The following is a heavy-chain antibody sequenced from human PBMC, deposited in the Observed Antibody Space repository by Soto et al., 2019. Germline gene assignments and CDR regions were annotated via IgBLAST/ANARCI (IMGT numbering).Heavy chain of an antibody. CDR1: GFTASSSA. J-gene: IGHJ4*02. CDR3: AKLVPGYSYGGFDC. CDR2: ISGGGDYPYYPDSAIST. D-gene: IGHD5-18*01. V-gene: IGHV3-23*01. Sequence: VGALRLSCAASGFTASSSAMNWVREAPVKVLEWLCIISGGGDYPYYPDSAISTYYADSVQGRFTISRDNSKNTLYLQMNSLRADDTAVYYCAKLVPGYSYGGFDCWGLGTLVTVSS.